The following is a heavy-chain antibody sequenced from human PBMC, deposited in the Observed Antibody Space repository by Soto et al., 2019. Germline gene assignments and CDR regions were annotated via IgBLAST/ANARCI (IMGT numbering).Heavy chain of an antibody. D-gene: IGHD5-18*01. CDR3: ARDLGYSYGSNWFDP. CDR2: IIPIFGTA. J-gene: IGHJ5*02. V-gene: IGHV1-69*13. CDR1: GGTFSSYA. Sequence: SVKVSCKASGGTFSSYAISWVRQAPGQGLEWMGGIIPIFGTANYAQKFRGRVTITADESTSTAYMELSSLRSEDTAVYYCARDLGYSYGSNWFDPWGQGTLVTVSS.